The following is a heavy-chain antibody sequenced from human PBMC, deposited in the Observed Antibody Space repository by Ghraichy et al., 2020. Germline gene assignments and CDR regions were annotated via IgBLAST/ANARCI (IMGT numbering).Heavy chain of an antibody. Sequence: ASVKVSCKVSGYTLTELSMHWVRQAPGKGLEWMGGFDPEDGETIYAQKFQGRVTMTEDTSTDTAYMELSSLRSEDTAVYYCATGGGGLRTSYSSSWYRPDYWGQGTLVTVSS. CDR1: GYTLTELS. D-gene: IGHD6-13*01. J-gene: IGHJ4*02. CDR3: ATGGGGLRTSYSSSWYRPDY. CDR2: FDPEDGET. V-gene: IGHV1-24*01.